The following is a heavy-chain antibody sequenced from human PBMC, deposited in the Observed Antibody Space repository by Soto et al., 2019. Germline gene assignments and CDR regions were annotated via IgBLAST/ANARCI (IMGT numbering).Heavy chain of an antibody. D-gene: IGHD2-15*01. CDR1: GYTFNNHY. J-gene: IGHJ6*02. CDR2: IPPSYGDT. Sequence: QVQLVQSGAEVKEPGASVKVSCKASGYTFNNHYIHWVRQAPGQGLEWMGRIPPSYGDTAFAQRVRGRVTLTRDTSSTPVYMELTTLTSADTAVYYSANRISSDMDVWGQGTTVTVSS. CDR3: ANRISSDMDV. V-gene: IGHV1-46*02.